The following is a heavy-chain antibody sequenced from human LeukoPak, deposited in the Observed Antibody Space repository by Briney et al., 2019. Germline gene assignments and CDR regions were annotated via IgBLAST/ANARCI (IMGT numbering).Heavy chain of an antibody. J-gene: IGHJ3*02. CDR3: AKDQSVIVVVTYAFDI. V-gene: IGHV3-23*01. D-gene: IGHD3-22*01. CDR2: ISGSGGST. Sequence: GGSLRLSCAASGFTLIYYGMSWVRQAPGKGLEWVSAISGSGGSTYYADSVKGRFTISRDNSKNTLYLQMNSLRAEDTAVYYCAKDQSVIVVVTYAFDIWGQGTMVTVSS. CDR1: GFTLIYYG.